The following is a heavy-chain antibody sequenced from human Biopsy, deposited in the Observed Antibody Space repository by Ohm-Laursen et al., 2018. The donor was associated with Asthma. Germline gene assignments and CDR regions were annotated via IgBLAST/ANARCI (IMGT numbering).Heavy chain of an antibody. Sequence: SQTLSLTCAVSGDSINSGGYSWDWIRQAPGKGLEGICYLFHSGTTYYNPSLKSRVTMSIYSSKNQLSLKLTSVTAADTAVYFCVTHYGLRDWSPSDSWGQGTLVTVSS. J-gene: IGHJ4*02. D-gene: IGHD2-21*01. V-gene: IGHV4-30-2*03. CDR3: VTHYGLRDWSPSDS. CDR2: LFHSGTT. CDR1: GDSINSGGYS.